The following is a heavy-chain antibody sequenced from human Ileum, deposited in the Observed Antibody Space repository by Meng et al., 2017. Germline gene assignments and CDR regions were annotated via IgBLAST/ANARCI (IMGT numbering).Heavy chain of an antibody. V-gene: IGHV1-69*01. Sequence: QVQLVQSGAEVKKPGSSVKVSCKVSGGTFNTYAISWVRQAPGQGLEWMGGIIPIFDTPNYAQKFQDRVTITADASTSTTYMELNGLMSEDTALYYCARGAVVATTYYFDSWGQGTLVTVSS. J-gene: IGHJ4*02. CDR2: IIPIFDTP. CDR3: ARGAVVATTYYFDS. D-gene: IGHD2-21*02. CDR1: GGTFNTYA.